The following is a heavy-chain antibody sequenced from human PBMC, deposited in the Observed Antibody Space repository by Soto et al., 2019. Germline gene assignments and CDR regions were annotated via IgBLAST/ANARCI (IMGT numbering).Heavy chain of an antibody. CDR3: AKVLGYYYDSSGSFDY. J-gene: IGHJ4*02. CDR1: GFTFSSYA. V-gene: IGHV3-23*01. D-gene: IGHD3-22*01. CDR2: ISGSGGST. Sequence: PGGSLRLSCAASGFTFSSYAMSWVRQAPGKGLEWVSAISGSGGSTYYADSVKGRFTISRDNSKNTLYLQMNSLRAEDTAVYYCAKVLGYYYDSSGSFDYWGQGTLVTVSS.